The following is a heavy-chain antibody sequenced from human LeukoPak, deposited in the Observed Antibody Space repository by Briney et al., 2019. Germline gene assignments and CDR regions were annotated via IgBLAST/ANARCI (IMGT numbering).Heavy chain of an antibody. CDR3: ARGDYYGSGSQTNWFDP. CDR1: GGSISSYC. J-gene: IGHJ5*02. Sequence: PSATLSLTCTASGGSISSYCRSWVRQPPGKGLEWIGYICYSGSTNYNPSLKSRVTISVDTSKNQFSLKVSSVTAADTAVYYCARGDYYGSGSQTNWFDPWGQGTLVTVSS. D-gene: IGHD3-10*01. CDR2: ICYSGST. V-gene: IGHV4-59*01.